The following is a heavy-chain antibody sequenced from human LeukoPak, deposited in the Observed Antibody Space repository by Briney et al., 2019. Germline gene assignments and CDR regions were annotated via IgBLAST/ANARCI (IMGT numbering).Heavy chain of an antibody. V-gene: IGHV3-48*04. Sequence: PGGSLRLSCAASGFTFSSYGMHWVRQAPGKGLEWVSYISSSGSTIYYADSVKGRFTISRDNAKNSLYLQMNSLRAEDTAVYYCATIVTGHYYGSGSYSISDPWGQGTLVTVSS. D-gene: IGHD3-10*01. CDR2: ISSSGSTI. J-gene: IGHJ5*02. CDR1: GFTFSSYG. CDR3: ATIVTGHYYGSGSYSISDP.